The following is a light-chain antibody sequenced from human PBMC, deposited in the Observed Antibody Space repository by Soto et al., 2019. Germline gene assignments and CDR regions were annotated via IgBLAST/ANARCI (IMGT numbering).Light chain of an antibody. CDR2: GAS. CDR3: QQHYNLPPWT. V-gene: IGKV1-39*01. Sequence: DIQMTQSPPSLSASVGATVTITCRASQSISTYLDWYQVTPGKAPKVLIYGASTLEDGVPSRFSGSGSRIDVTIRINNLQPEDFATYYCQQHYNLPPWTFGQGTKVEV. CDR1: QSISTY. J-gene: IGKJ1*01.